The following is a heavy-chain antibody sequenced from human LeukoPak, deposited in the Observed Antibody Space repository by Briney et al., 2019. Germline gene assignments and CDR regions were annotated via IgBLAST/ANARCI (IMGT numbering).Heavy chain of an antibody. J-gene: IGHJ3*02. V-gene: IGHV3-15*01. D-gene: IGHD3-22*01. CDR3: ARLADYDSSGYYFVALAFDI. Sequence: GGSLRVSCAASLFTSSNASMRAGRQAPGKGLEWVGRIKSKTDGGTTDYAAPVKGRFTISRDDSKNTLYLQMNSLKTEDTAVYYCARLADYDSSGYYFVALAFDIWGQGTMVTVSS. CDR2: IKSKTDGGTT. CDR1: LFTSSNAS.